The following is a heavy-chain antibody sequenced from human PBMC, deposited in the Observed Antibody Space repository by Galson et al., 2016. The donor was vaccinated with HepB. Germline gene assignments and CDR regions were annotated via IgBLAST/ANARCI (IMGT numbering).Heavy chain of an antibody. D-gene: IGHD4-17*01. Sequence: SLRLSCAASRFTFNTYWMNLVRQAPGKGLEWVSSISVTGEVIHYADSIQGRFTISRDNAKSSVCLEMNNLRVEDTAVYYCVGDYSSLDAFDIWGQGTMVTVSS. CDR3: VGDYSSLDAFDI. V-gene: IGHV3-21*01. CDR1: RFTFNTYW. J-gene: IGHJ3*02. CDR2: ISVTGEVI.